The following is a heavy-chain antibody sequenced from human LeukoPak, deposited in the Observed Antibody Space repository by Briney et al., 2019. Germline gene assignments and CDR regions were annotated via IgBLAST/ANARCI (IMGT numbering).Heavy chain of an antibody. CDR1: GLITDDYA. V-gene: IGHV3-43*02. Sequence: GGSLRLSCAAPGLITDDYAIHWVRQAPGKGLEWVSLISGDGGSTFYADSVKGRFTISRDNAKNSLYLQMNSLRAEDTALYYCARAGLGAFDIWGQGTMVTVSS. CDR3: ARAGLGAFDI. J-gene: IGHJ3*02. CDR2: ISGDGGST.